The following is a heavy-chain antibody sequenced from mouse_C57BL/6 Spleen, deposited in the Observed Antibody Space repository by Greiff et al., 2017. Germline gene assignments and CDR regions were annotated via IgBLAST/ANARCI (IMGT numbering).Heavy chain of an antibody. Sequence: EVKLVESGPGLVKPSQSLSLTCSVTGYSITSGYYWNWIRQFPGNKLEWMGYISYDGSNNYNPSLKNRISITRDTSKDQFFLKLNSVTTEDTATYYCARPLDGSSYGWYFDVWGTGTTVTVSS. CDR1: GYSITSGYY. V-gene: IGHV3-6*01. D-gene: IGHD1-1*01. CDR2: ISYDGSN. J-gene: IGHJ1*03. CDR3: ARPLDGSSYGWYFDV.